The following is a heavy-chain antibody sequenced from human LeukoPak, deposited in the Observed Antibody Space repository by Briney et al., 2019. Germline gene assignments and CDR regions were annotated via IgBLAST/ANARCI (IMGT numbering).Heavy chain of an antibody. V-gene: IGHV1-18*01. Sequence: GASVKVSCKASGYTFTSYGISWVRQAPGQGLEWMGWISAYNGNTNYAQKLQGRVTMTTDTSTSTAYMELRSLRSDDTAVYYCARGKGKNYFDSSGYYFYWGQGTLVTVSS. CDR3: ARGKGKNYFDSSGYYFY. J-gene: IGHJ4*02. CDR1: GYTFTSYG. D-gene: IGHD3-22*01. CDR2: ISAYNGNT.